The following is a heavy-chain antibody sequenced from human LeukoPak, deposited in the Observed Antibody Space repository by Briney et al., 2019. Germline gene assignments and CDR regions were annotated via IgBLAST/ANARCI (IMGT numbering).Heavy chain of an antibody. CDR2: IKQDGSEK. V-gene: IGHV3-7*01. D-gene: IGHD6-19*01. Sequence: GGSLRLSCAASGFTFSSNWMSWVRQAPGKGLEWVANIKQDGSEKYYVDSVKGRFTISRDNAKNSLYLQMNSLRAEDTAVYYCARVGSSGWRFQHWGQGTLVTVSS. J-gene: IGHJ1*01. CDR3: ARVGSSGWRFQH. CDR1: GFTFSSNW.